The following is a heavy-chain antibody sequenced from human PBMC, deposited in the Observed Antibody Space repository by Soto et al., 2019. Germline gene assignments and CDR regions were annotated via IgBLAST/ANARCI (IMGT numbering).Heavy chain of an antibody. V-gene: IGHV3-30*18. CDR2: ISYDGSNK. Sequence: PGGSLRLSCAASGFTFSSYGMHWVRQAPGKGLEWVAVISYDGSNKYYADSVKGRFTISRDNSKNTLYLQMNSLRAEDTAVYYCAKVIDKNVDYWGQGTLVTVSS. J-gene: IGHJ4*02. CDR1: GFTFSSYG. CDR3: AKVIDKNVDY. D-gene: IGHD3-9*01.